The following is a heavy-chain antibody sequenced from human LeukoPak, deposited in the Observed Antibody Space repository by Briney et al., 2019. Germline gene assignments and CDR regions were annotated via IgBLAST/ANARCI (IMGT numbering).Heavy chain of an antibody. CDR3: ARGVWGYCSGGSCYPG. CDR1: GFTFSSYW. Sequence: PGGSLRLSCAASGFTFSSYWMSWVRQAPGRGLEWVANIKQDGSEKYYVDSVKGRFTISRDNAKNSLYLQMNSLRAEDTAVYYCARGVWGYCSGGSCYPGWGQGTMVTVSS. D-gene: IGHD2-15*01. CDR2: IKQDGSEK. V-gene: IGHV3-7*04. J-gene: IGHJ3*01.